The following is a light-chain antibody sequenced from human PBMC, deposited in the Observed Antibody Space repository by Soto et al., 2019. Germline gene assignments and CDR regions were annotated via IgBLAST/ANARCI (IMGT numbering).Light chain of an antibody. V-gene: IGKV3-15*01. CDR1: QSVSSN. Sequence: EIVLTQSPGTLSLSPGERATLSCRAGQSVSSNYLAWYQQKPGQAPRLLIYAASSRATGIPARFSGSGSGTEFTLTISSLQSEDFAVYYCQQYHNWWTFGQGTKVDIK. J-gene: IGKJ1*01. CDR3: QQYHNWWT. CDR2: AAS.